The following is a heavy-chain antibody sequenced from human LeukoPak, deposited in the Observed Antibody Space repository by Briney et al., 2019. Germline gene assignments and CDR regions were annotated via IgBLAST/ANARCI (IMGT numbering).Heavy chain of an antibody. V-gene: IGHV3-53*01. D-gene: IGHD2-15*01. CDR3: ARSATGGYFDY. J-gene: IGHJ4*02. CDR1: GFTVSSNY. Sequence: GSLRLSCAASGFTVSSNYMSWVRQAPGKGLEWVSVIYSGGSTYYADSVKGRFTISRDNSKNTLYLQMNSLRAEDTAVYYCARSATGGYFDYWGQGTLVTVSS. CDR2: IYSGGST.